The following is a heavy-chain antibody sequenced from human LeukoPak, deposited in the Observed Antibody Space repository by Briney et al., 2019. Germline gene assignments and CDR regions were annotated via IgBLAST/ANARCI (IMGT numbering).Heavy chain of an antibody. CDR3: AKYTAYSTGWPSY. CDR2: ISGSGGST. V-gene: IGHV3-23*01. Sequence: GGSLRLSCAASGFTFNTYAMSWVRQAPGEGLEWVSAISGSGGSTYYADSVKGRFTISRDNSKNTLYLQMNSLRAEDTAVYYCAKYTAYSTGWPSYWGQGTLVTVS. J-gene: IGHJ4*02. D-gene: IGHD6-19*01. CDR1: GFTFNTYA.